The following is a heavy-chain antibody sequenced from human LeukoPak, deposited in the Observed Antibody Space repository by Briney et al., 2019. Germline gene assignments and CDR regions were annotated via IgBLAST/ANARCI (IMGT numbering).Heavy chain of an antibody. Sequence: SETLSLTCAVYGGSFSGYYWSWIRQPPGKGLEWIGSFYYSGSTNYNPSLKCRVTISVDTSKNQFSLKLSSVTAADTAVYYCVYYYGSGSVEYWGQGTLVTVSS. CDR3: VYYYGSGSVEY. D-gene: IGHD3-10*01. CDR2: FYYSGST. V-gene: IGHV4-34*01. J-gene: IGHJ4*02. CDR1: GGSFSGYY.